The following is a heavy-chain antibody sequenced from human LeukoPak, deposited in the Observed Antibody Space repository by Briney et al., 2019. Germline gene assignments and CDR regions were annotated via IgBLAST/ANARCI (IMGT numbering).Heavy chain of an antibody. Sequence: GESLRISCKGSGYNFTSYWISWVRRMPGKGLEWMGRIDPSDSYTNYSPSFQGHVTISADKSISTAYLRWSSLKASDTAMYYCARHPLVYPEFDPWGQGTLVTVSS. CDR1: GYNFTSYW. D-gene: IGHD1-14*01. V-gene: IGHV5-10-1*01. J-gene: IGHJ5*02. CDR2: IDPSDSYT. CDR3: ARHPLVYPEFDP.